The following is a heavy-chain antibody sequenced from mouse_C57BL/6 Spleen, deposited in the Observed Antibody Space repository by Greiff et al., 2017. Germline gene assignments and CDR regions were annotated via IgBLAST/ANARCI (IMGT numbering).Heavy chain of an antibody. CDR2: IDPNSGGT. V-gene: IGHV1-72*01. CDR1: GYTFTSYW. D-gene: IGHD2-4*01. J-gene: IGHJ2*01. CDR3: ERWGDNDEGVDY. Sequence: QVQLQQSGAELVKPGASVKLSCKASGYTFTSYWMHWVKQRPGRGLEWIGRIDPNSGGTKYNEKFKSKATLTVDTPSRTAYMQLSSLTSAHSAVXYCERWGDNDEGVDYWGQGTTLTVSS.